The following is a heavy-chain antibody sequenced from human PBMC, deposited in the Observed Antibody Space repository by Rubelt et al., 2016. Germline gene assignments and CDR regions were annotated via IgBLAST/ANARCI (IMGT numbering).Heavy chain of an antibody. CDR3: ARNTNYYYMDV. J-gene: IGHJ6*03. V-gene: IGHV4-61*05. CDR1: DGSFRTRNYF. CDR2: IHYSGST. Sequence: QLQLQESGPGLVKPSETLSLTCTVSDGSFRTRNYFWGWIRQSPGKGLEWIGNIHYSGSTNYNPSLKSRVTISGDTSKNQFSLKLSSVTAADTAVYYCARNTNYYYMDVWGKGTTVTVSS.